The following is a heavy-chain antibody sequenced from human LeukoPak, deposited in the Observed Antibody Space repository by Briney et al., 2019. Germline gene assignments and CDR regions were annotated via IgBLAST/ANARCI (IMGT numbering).Heavy chain of an antibody. J-gene: IGHJ1*01. V-gene: IGHV3-33*06. CDR2: IWYEGSNK. Sequence: GRSLRLSCAASGFTFSSYGIHWVRQAPGKGLEWVAGIWYEGSNKYYADSVKGRFTISRDNSKNTLYLQMNSLRAEDTAVYYCAKDSGGDYYDSLEYFQNWGQGTLVTVSS. D-gene: IGHD3-22*01. CDR3: AKDSGGDYYDSLEYFQN. CDR1: GFTFSSYG.